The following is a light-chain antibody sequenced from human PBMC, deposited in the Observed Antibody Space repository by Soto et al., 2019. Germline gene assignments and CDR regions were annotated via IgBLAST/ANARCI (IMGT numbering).Light chain of an antibody. V-gene: IGLV2-23*01. J-gene: IGLJ1*01. Sequence: QSVLTQPASVSGSPGQSITISCTGTSSDVGSYNLVSWYQQHPGKAPKLMIYEGSKRPSGVSNRFSGSKSGNTASLTISGLQAEDEAKYSCCSYAGSSPNYVFGTGTKVTVL. CDR1: SSDVGSYNL. CDR2: EGS. CDR3: CSYAGSSPNYV.